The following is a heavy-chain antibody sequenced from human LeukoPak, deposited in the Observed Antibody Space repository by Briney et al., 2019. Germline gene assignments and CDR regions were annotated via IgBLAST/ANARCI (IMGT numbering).Heavy chain of an antibody. D-gene: IGHD6-19*01. J-gene: IGHJ6*03. CDR1: GGSFSGYY. V-gene: IGHV4-34*01. Sequence: SETLSLTCAVYGGSFSGYYWSWIRQPPGKGLEWIGEINHSGSTNYNPSLKSRVTISVDTSKNQFSLKLSSVTAADTAVYYCAAGAAGFLYYYYYYMDVWGKGTTVTVSS. CDR2: INHSGST. CDR3: AAGAAGFLYYYYYYMDV.